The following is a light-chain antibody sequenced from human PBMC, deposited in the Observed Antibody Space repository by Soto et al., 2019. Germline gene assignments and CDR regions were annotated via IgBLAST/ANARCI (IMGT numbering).Light chain of an antibody. J-gene: IGLJ3*02. CDR3: AAWDDSLNALV. Sequence: QSVLTQPPSASGTLGQRVTISCSGASSNIGSNAVNWYQQLPGAAPQLLIYTNNQRPSGVPDRFSGSKSGTSASLAITGLQSEDEADYHCAAWDDSLNALVFGGGTKVTVL. CDR1: SSNIGSNA. V-gene: IGLV1-44*01. CDR2: TNN.